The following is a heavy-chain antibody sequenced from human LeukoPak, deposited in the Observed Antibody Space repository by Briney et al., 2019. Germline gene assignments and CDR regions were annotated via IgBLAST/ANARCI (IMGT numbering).Heavy chain of an antibody. CDR3: ARSDGYGLVGI. CDR2: IYSSGST. J-gene: IGHJ3*02. Sequence: SETLSLTCTDSGGSISSYYWSWIRQPPGKTLEWIGSIYSSGSTYYNPSLKSRVIIIIDTPKNHFSLTLSSVTAADTAVYYCARSDGYGLVGIWGQGTMVTVSS. V-gene: IGHV4-59*12. CDR1: GGSISSYY. D-gene: IGHD3-10*01.